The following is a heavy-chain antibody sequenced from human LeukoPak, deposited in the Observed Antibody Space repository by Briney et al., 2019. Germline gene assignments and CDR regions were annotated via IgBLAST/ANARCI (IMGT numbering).Heavy chain of an antibody. Sequence: PSQTLSLTCTVSGGSISSGDYYWSWIRQPPGKGLEWIGYIYYSGDTYYNPSLKSRVIISGDTSMNQFSLKLNSVTAADTAIYYCARGDYGDLGAFDIWGQGTMVTVSS. V-gene: IGHV4-30-4*01. CDR1: GGSISSGDYY. D-gene: IGHD4-17*01. J-gene: IGHJ3*02. CDR2: IYYSGDT. CDR3: ARGDYGDLGAFDI.